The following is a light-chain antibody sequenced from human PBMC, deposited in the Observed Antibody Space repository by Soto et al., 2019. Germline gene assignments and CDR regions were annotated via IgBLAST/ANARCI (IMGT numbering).Light chain of an antibody. CDR3: QQYDNLPIT. J-gene: IGKJ5*01. V-gene: IGKV1-33*01. CDR2: DAS. Sequence: DIQMTQSPSSLSASVGDRVTITCQASQDISNYLNWYQQKPGKAPKLLIYDASNLETGVPSRFSGSGSGTDFTFTISSQQPEDIATYYWQQYDNLPITFGQGTRLEIK. CDR1: QDISNY.